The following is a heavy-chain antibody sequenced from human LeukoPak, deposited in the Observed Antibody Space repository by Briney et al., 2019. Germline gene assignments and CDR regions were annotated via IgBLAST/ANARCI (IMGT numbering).Heavy chain of an antibody. D-gene: IGHD6-6*01. V-gene: IGHV1-3*03. CDR2: INAGNGNT. CDR3: AKDWAARSAPPYNWFDP. J-gene: IGHJ5*02. CDR1: GYTFSDYV. Sequence: GASVKVSCKASGYTFSDYVINWVRQAPGQRLEWMGWINAGNGNTKYSEGFQGRVTITRDTSASTAYMELSSLTSEDTAVYYCAKDWAARSAPPYNWFDPWGQGTLVTVSS.